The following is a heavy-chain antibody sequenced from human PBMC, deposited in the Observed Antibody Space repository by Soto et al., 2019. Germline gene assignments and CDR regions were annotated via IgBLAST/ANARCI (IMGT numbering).Heavy chain of an antibody. Sequence: QSGGSLRLSCAASGFTLSSYGMHWVRQAPGKGLYWVAVIWYDESNIYYADSVKGRFTISRDNSKNTLFLQMNSLRAEDTAVYYCARDDIPGIAVAIYGMDVWGQGTTVTVYS. CDR3: ARDDIPGIAVAIYGMDV. J-gene: IGHJ6*02. D-gene: IGHD6-19*01. CDR2: IWYDESNI. V-gene: IGHV3-33*01. CDR1: GFTLSSYG.